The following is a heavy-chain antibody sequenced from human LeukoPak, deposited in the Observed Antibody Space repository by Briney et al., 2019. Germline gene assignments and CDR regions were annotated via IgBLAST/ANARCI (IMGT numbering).Heavy chain of an antibody. Sequence: GRSLRLSCSASGFTFRKYSMHWVSQGPGKGLEYVSAISSNGHTYYADSVKGRFTISRDNSKSTLYLQMSSLRPEDTAVYYCVKDNREEDWFDPWGQGTLVTVSS. CDR1: GFTFRKYS. J-gene: IGHJ5*02. V-gene: IGHV3-64D*09. CDR2: ISSNGHT. D-gene: IGHD2/OR15-2a*01. CDR3: VKDNREEDWFDP.